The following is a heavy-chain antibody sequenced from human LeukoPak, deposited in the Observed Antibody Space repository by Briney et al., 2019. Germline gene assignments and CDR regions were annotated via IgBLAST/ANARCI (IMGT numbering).Heavy chain of an antibody. D-gene: IGHD3-10*01. V-gene: IGHV4-34*01. CDR1: GGSFSGYY. J-gene: IGHJ4*02. CDR2: INHSGST. Sequence: SETLSLTCAVYGGSFSGYYWSWIRQPPGKGLEWIGEINHSGSTNYNPSLKSRVTISVDTSKNQLSLKLSSVTAADTAVYYCARGLDYYGSGSYYNSWGQGTLVTVSS. CDR3: ARGLDYYGSGSYYNS.